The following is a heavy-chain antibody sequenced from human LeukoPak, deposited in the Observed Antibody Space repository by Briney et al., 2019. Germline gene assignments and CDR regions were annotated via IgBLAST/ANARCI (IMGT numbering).Heavy chain of an antibody. D-gene: IGHD2-21*02. V-gene: IGHV3-30*02. J-gene: IGHJ4*02. CDR2: IQNDGSNK. CDR3: AKDRIVLVTATFDY. Sequence: QTGGSLRLSCAASGFTFSLYGIHWVRQAPGKGLEWVAFIQNDGSNKYYADSVKGRFTISRDNSKNTLYLQMNSLRPDDTAMYYCAKDRIVLVTATFDYWGQGTLVTVSP. CDR1: GFTFSLYG.